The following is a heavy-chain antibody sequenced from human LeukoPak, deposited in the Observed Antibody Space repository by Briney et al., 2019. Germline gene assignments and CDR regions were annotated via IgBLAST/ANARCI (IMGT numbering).Heavy chain of an antibody. J-gene: IGHJ4*02. D-gene: IGHD6-19*01. CDR1: GFSFSSYA. CDR2: ISGSGDNT. CDR3: AKRSGYTTGWFFDF. Sequence: GGSLRLSCAASGFSFSSYAMSWIRQAPGKGLEWVSSISGSGDNTYYAESVKGRFTISRDNSKNTLFLQMNSLRAEDTAVFYCAKRSGYTTGWFFDFWGQGTLVTVSS. V-gene: IGHV3-23*01.